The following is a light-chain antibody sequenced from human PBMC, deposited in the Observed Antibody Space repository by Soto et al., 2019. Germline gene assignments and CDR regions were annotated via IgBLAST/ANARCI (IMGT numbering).Light chain of an antibody. Sequence: NFMLTQPHSVSESPGKTVTISCTRSSGSIASNYVQWYQQRPGSAPTTVIYEDNQRSSGVPDPFSGSIDSSSNSASLTISGLKTEDEAEYYCQAYGSRIRVFGGGTKVTVL. J-gene: IGLJ3*02. CDR2: EDN. V-gene: IGLV6-57*03. CDR3: QAYGSRIRV. CDR1: SGSIASNY.